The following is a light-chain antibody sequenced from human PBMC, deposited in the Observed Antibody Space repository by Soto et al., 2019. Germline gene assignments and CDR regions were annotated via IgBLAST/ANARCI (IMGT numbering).Light chain of an antibody. V-gene: IGKV3-15*01. CDR1: QSVSSN. CDR3: QPYNKCPFT. Sequence: TQCPPTLYMSPWETATLSCMASQSVSSNLAWYQQKHGQAPRLLIYGASTRAIGIPARFSASGSGTEFTLTISSLQSEDFAVYYCQPYNKCPFTFGLATTVDIK. CDR2: GAS. J-gene: IGKJ3*01.